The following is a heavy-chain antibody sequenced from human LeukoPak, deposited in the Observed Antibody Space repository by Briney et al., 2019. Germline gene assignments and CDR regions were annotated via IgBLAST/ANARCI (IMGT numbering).Heavy chain of an antibody. J-gene: IGHJ4*02. CDR1: GFAFSTYS. Sequence: GGSLRLSCAASGFAFSTYSMSWVRQAPGKGLEWVSYISSTSSTIYYADSVKGRFTISRDNAKNSLYLQMNRLRDEDTVVYYCARSGNYDCWGQGTLVTVSS. D-gene: IGHD1-1*01. CDR2: ISSTSSTI. V-gene: IGHV3-48*02. CDR3: ARSGNYDC.